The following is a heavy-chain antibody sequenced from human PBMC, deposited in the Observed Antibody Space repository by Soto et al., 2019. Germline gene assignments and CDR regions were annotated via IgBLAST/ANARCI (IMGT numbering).Heavy chain of an antibody. Sequence: ASVKVSCKASGGTFSSYAISWVRQAPGEGLEWMGGIIPIFGTANYAQKFQGRVTITAEKSTSTAYMELSSLTSEDTAIYYCAKDPQSSRWSHNWLDPWGQGSLLAFSS. CDR2: IIPIFGTA. J-gene: IGHJ5*02. D-gene: IGHD6-19*01. CDR3: AKDPQSSRWSHNWLDP. CDR1: GGTFSSYA. V-gene: IGHV1-69*06.